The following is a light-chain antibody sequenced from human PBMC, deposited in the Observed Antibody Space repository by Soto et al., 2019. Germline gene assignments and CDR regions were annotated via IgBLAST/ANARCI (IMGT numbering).Light chain of an antibody. V-gene: IGKV3-20*01. CDR3: QQYGSSWT. CDR2: GAS. CDR1: QSVSSN. J-gene: IGKJ1*01. Sequence: EIVMTQSPATLSVSPGERATLSCRASQSVSSNLAWYQQKPGQAPRLLIYGASNRATGIPDRFSGSGSGTDFTRTISRLEPEDFAVYSCQQYGSSWTFGQGTKV.